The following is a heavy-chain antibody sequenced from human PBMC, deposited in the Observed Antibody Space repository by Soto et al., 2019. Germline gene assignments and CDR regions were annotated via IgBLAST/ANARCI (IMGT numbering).Heavy chain of an antibody. CDR2: ISYDGSNK. V-gene: IGHV3-30-3*01. J-gene: IGHJ6*02. CDR1: GFTFSSYA. Sequence: QVQLVESGGGVVQPGRSLRLSCAASGFTFSSYAMHWVRQAPGKGLEWVAVISYDGSNKYYADSVKGRFTISRDNSKNTLYLQMNSLSAEDTAVYYCARDLTSDIVLVPAAVGGMDVWGQGTTVTVSS. D-gene: IGHD2-2*01. CDR3: ARDLTSDIVLVPAAVGGMDV.